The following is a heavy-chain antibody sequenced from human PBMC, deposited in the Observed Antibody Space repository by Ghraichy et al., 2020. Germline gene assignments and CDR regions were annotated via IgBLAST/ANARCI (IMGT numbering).Heavy chain of an antibody. CDR1: GFTVSSNY. Sequence: GGSLRLSCAASGFTVSSNYMTWVRQAPGKGLEWVSVIYSGGSTNYADSVKGRFTISRDNSKNTLYLQMNSLRAEDTAVYYCARDWGDNWFDPWGQGTLVTVSS. CDR3: ARDWGDNWFDP. J-gene: IGHJ5*02. V-gene: IGHV3-53*01. CDR2: IYSGGST. D-gene: IGHD7-27*01.